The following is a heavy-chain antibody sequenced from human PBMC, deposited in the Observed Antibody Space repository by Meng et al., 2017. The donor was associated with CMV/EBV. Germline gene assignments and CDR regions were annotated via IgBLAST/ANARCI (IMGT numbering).Heavy chain of an antibody. CDR2: ISYDVSSK. CDR3: AGDMGPLALVATADY. CDR1: GFSFSDYP. D-gene: IGHD2-15*01. V-gene: IGHV3-30-3*01. J-gene: IGHJ4*02. Sequence: GGSRRPSGAASGFSFSDYPMHWVRQAPGKGLEWVAVISYDVSSKYYTDSVKGRFTISRDNSKNTLYLQMNSLRAEDTTVYYCAGDMGPLALVATADYWGQGTLVTVSS.